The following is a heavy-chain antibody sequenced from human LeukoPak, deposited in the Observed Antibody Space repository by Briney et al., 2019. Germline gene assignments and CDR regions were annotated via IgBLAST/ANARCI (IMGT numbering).Heavy chain of an antibody. V-gene: IGHV4-61*02. D-gene: IGHD4-17*01. CDR1: GGSISSGSYY. Sequence: SETLSLTCTVSGGSISSGSYYWSWIRQPAGKGLEWIGRIYTSGSTNYNPSLKSRVIISVDTSKNQFSLKLSSVTAADTAVYYCARECYGDYLDYWGQGTLVTVSS. CDR2: IYTSGST. CDR3: ARECYGDYLDY. J-gene: IGHJ4*02.